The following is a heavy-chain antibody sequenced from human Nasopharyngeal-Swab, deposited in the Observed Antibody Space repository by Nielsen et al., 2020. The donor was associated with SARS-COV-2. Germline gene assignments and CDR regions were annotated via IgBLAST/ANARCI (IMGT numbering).Heavy chain of an antibody. CDR2: INWNGGST. V-gene: IGHV3-20*01. Sequence: GGSLRLSCAASGFTFDDYGMSWVRQAPGKGLEWVSGINWNGGSTGYADSVKGRFTISRDNAKNSLYLQMNSLRAEDTALYHCARITVAGDYYYGMDVWGQGTTVTVSS. CDR1: GFTFDDYG. D-gene: IGHD6-19*01. CDR3: ARITVAGDYYYGMDV. J-gene: IGHJ6*02.